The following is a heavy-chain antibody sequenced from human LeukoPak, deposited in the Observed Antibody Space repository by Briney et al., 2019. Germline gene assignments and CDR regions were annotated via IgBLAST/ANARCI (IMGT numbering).Heavy chain of an antibody. D-gene: IGHD3-10*01. Sequence: GESLKISCKASGYSFINHWIGWVRQMPGKGLEWMGAVYPGDSDTRYSPSFQGQVTISADKFINTAYLQWSSLKASETAMYYCARRQVSGGSHSGSYGYWGQGTLVTVSS. CDR1: GYSFINHW. CDR2: VYPGDSDT. CDR3: ARRQVSGGSHSGSYGY. J-gene: IGHJ4*02. V-gene: IGHV5-51*01.